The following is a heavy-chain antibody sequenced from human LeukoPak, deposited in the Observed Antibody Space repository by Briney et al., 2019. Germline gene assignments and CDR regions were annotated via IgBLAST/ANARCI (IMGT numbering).Heavy chain of an antibody. D-gene: IGHD2-2*01. Sequence: PSETLSLTCTVSGGSISSYYWSWIRQPAGKGLEWIGRIYTSGSTNYNPSLKSRVTMSVDTSKNQFSLKLSSVTAADTAVYYCASPELHSSSTSCANNLEYFQHWGQGTLVTVSS. J-gene: IGHJ1*01. CDR2: IYTSGST. V-gene: IGHV4-4*07. CDR3: ASPELHSSSTSCANNLEYFQH. CDR1: GGSISSYY.